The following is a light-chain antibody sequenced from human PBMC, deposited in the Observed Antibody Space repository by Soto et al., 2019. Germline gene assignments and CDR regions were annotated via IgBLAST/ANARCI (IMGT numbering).Light chain of an antibody. V-gene: IGKV1-12*01. CDR3: QQTKGFPLT. Sequence: DIQMTQSPSSLSASVGARVTITCRASQDISKNLAWYQQIPGKAPKLLIFAASTLQSGVLSRFSASGSGTYFILTVGGLQPEDAATYYCQQTKGFPLTFGGGTKVEIK. CDR2: AAS. J-gene: IGKJ4*01. CDR1: QDISKN.